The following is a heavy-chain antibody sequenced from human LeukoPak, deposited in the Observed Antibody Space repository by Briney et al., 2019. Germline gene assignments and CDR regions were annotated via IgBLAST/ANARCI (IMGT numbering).Heavy chain of an antibody. D-gene: IGHD3-22*01. CDR3: AKDIERRYYDSSGYYYGFDY. V-gene: IGHV3-9*01. Sequence: GGSLRLSCAASGFTFEDYAMHWVRQAPGKGLEWVSGISWHSGSIGYADSVKGRFTISRDNAKNSLYLQMNSLRAEDTALYYCAKDIERRYYDSSGYYYGFDYWGQGTLVTVSS. J-gene: IGHJ4*02. CDR2: ISWHSGSI. CDR1: GFTFEDYA.